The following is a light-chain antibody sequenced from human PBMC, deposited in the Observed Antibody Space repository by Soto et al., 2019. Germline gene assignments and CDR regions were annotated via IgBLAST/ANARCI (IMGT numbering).Light chain of an antibody. Sequence: QSVLTQPPSASGTPGQRVTISCSGSSSNIGSNIVNWYQQLPGTAPKILIYTNNQRPSGVPDRFSDSKSGTSASLAISGLQSEDEAEYYCAAWDGSLQTGVFGGGTKVTVL. CDR3: AAWDGSLQTGV. J-gene: IGLJ3*02. CDR2: TNN. V-gene: IGLV1-44*01. CDR1: SSNIGSNI.